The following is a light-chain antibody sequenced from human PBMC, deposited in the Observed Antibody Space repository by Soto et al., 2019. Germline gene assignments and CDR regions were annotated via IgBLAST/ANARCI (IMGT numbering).Light chain of an antibody. CDR3: QQYGNSLQT. CDR2: AAA. CDR1: QSVSSSY. V-gene: IGKV3-20*01. Sequence: EIVLTQSPGTLSLSPGERATLSCRASQSVSSSYLAWYQQKPGQAPRLLIYAAATRATDIPDRFSGSGSGTDFTLTISRLEPEDVAVYYCQQYGNSLQTLGQGTKVDIK. J-gene: IGKJ1*01.